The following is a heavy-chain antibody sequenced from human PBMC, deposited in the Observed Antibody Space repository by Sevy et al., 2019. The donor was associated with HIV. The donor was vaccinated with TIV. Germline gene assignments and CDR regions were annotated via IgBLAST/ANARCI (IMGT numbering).Heavy chain of an antibody. CDR3: ASKRGYNHGTFDY. J-gene: IGHJ4*02. CDR2: IHYSGGT. D-gene: IGHD5-12*01. Sequence: SETLSLTCTVSGGSISSSDSYWSWIRQPPGKGLEWIGYIHYSGGTYYNPFLKSRVAMSVDTSEKQFSLKLSFLTAADTAVHYCASKRGYNHGTFDYWGQGTLVTVSS. CDR1: GGSISSSDSY. V-gene: IGHV4-30-4*01.